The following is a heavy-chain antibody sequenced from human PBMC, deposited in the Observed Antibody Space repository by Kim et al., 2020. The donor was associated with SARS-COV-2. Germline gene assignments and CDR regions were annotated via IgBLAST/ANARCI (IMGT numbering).Heavy chain of an antibody. CDR1: GGSISSSSYY. CDR2: MYYRGST. Sequence: SETLSLTCTVSGGSISSSSYYWGWIRQPPGKGLEWIGSMYYRGSTYYNPSLKSRVTISVDTSKNHFSLKLSSVTAADTAVFYCATVRYRGPKLPYYYGMDVWGQGTTVTVSS. CDR3: ATVRYRGPKLPYYYGMDV. J-gene: IGHJ6*02. V-gene: IGHV4-39*02. D-gene: IGHD5-18*01.